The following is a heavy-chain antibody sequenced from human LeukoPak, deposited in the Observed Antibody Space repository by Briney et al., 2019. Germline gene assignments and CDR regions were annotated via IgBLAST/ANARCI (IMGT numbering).Heavy chain of an antibody. J-gene: IGHJ4*02. CDR1: GYTLTELS. D-gene: IGHD6-19*01. CDR2: FDPEDGET. V-gene: IGHV1-24*01. Sequence: ASVKVSCKVSGYTLTELSMHWVRQAPGEGLEWMGGFDPEDGETIYAQKFQGRVTMTEDTSTDTAYMELSRLRSDDTAVYYCARDYSSGWPNFDYWGQGTLVTVSS. CDR3: ARDYSSGWPNFDY.